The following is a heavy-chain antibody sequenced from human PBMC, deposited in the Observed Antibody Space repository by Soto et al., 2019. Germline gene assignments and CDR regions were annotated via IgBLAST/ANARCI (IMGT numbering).Heavy chain of an antibody. CDR1: GGSFSGYY. Sequence: SETLSLTCAVYGGSFSGYYWSWIRQPPGKGLEWIGEIDHGGSPYFSPSLKSRVTISIDTSKNQFSLHLRSVTAADTAVYYCARRRSDSSWWGVRYYYAMDVWGQGTTVTVSS. J-gene: IGHJ6*02. V-gene: IGHV4-34*01. D-gene: IGHD6-19*01. CDR2: IDHGGSP. CDR3: ARRRSDSSWWGVRYYYAMDV.